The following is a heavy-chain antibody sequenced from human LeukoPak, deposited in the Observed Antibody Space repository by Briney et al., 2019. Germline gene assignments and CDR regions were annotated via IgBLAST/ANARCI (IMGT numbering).Heavy chain of an antibody. J-gene: IGHJ4*02. D-gene: IGHD4-17*01. V-gene: IGHV3-23*01. CDR1: GFTFNSYS. Sequence: GGSLRLSCAASGFTFNSYSMNWVRQAPGKGLEWVSSISGSGGSTYYADSVKGRFTISRDNSDNTLYLQVNSLRAEDTAVYYCAKPALYYGDYVSTWGRFDYWGQGTLVTVSS. CDR3: AKPALYYGDYVSTWGRFDY. CDR2: ISGSGGST.